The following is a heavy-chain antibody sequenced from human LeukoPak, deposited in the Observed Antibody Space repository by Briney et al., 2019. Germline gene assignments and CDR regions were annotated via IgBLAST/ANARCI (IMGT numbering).Heavy chain of an antibody. Sequence: GASVKASCKASGYTFTVYFMNWVRQAPAQGLEWMGWINPKSGGTVYAQKFQGRVTMTRDTSSSTAYMELSRLRFDDTVVYYCARGPRITIFGVVMANDAFDIWGQGTMVTVSS. D-gene: IGHD3-3*01. CDR2: INPKSGGT. CDR1: GYTFTVYF. J-gene: IGHJ3*02. V-gene: IGHV1-2*02. CDR3: ARGPRITIFGVVMANDAFDI.